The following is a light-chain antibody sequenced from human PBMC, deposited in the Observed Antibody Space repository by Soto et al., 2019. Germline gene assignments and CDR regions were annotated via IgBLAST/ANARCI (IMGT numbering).Light chain of an antibody. CDR2: DVS. J-gene: IGKJ2*01. Sequence: EIVLTQSPATLSVSPGERATLSCRASQSVSSYLSWYQQKPGQAPRLLIYDVSNRATGTPAGFSGSGLGTAFTPTFSRLEAEDLEVFAGKPRIPWPPPFGRGTRLDI. CDR3: KPRIPWPPP. V-gene: IGKV3-11*01. CDR1: QSVSSY.